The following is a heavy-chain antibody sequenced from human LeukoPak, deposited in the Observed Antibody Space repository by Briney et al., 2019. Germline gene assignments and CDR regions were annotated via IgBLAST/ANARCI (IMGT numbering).Heavy chain of an antibody. V-gene: IGHV1-46*01. CDR3: AREWFHRDIDY. CDR2: INPSGGST. CDR1: RYTFTSYY. D-gene: IGHD3-22*01. J-gene: IGHJ4*02. Sequence: ASVKVSCNASRYTFTSYYMYWVRQAPGQGLEWMGIINPSGGSTSYAQKFQGRVTMTRDTSTSTVYMELSSLRSEDTAVYYCAREWFHRDIDYWGQGTLVIVSS.